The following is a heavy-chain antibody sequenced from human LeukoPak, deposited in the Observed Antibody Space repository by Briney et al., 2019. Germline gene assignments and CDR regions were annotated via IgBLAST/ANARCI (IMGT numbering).Heavy chain of an antibody. J-gene: IGHJ3*02. V-gene: IGHV3-9*01. CDR3: AKDIQGLGHCRSTSRFDGFDI. D-gene: IGHD2-2*01. Sequence: GGSLRLSCAASGFTFEDYAMHWVRQAPGKGLEWVSGISWNSDSIGYADSVKGRFTISRDNAKNSLYLQMNSLGAEDTALYYCAKDIQGLGHCRSTSRFDGFDIWGQGTMVTVSS. CDR2: ISWNSDSI. CDR1: GFTFEDYA.